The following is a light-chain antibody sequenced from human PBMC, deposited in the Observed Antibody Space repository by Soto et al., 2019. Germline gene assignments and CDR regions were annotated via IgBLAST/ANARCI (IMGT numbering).Light chain of an antibody. Sequence: EVVMTQSPATLSVSTGERATLSCRASESVSSNLAWYQQRPGQAPRLVIYGASTRATGIPARFSGGGSGTDFTLTISRLEPEDFAVYYCQQYNNWPTWTFGQGTKVDIK. CDR1: ESVSSN. CDR2: GAS. V-gene: IGKV3-15*01. J-gene: IGKJ1*01. CDR3: QQYNNWPTWT.